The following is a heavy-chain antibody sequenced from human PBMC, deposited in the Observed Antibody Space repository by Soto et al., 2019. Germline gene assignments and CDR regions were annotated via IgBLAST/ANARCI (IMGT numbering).Heavy chain of an antibody. CDR1: GYTFTSYY. CDR3: AREYCSSTSCSTEGGFSYYYYGMDV. CDR2: INPSGGST. D-gene: IGHD2-2*01. J-gene: IGHJ6*02. Sequence: QVQLVQSGAEVKKPWASVKVSCNASGYTFTSYYMHWVRQAPGQGREWLGIINPSGGSTSYAQKLQGRVTITRDRTTSTDYMELSSLRSEDTAVYYGAREYCSSTSCSTEGGFSYYYYGMDVWGQGTTVTVSS. V-gene: IGHV1-46*01.